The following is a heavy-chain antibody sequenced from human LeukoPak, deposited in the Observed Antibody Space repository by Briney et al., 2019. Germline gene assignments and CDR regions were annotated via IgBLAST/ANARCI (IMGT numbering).Heavy chain of an antibody. V-gene: IGHV3-33*07. D-gene: IGHD2-21*01. CDR1: GFTFSGYS. CDR3: ARDRHRAIDY. Sequence: SGGSLRLSCAASGFTFSGYSMNWVRQAPGKGLEWVAVIWYDGSNKYYADSVKGRFTISRDNSKNTLYLQMNSLRAEDTAVYYCARDRHRAIDYWGQGTLVTVSS. J-gene: IGHJ4*02. CDR2: IWYDGSNK.